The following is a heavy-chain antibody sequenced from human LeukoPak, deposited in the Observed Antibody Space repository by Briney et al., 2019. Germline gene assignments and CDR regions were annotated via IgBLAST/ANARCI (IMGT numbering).Heavy chain of an antibody. CDR2: ISSSSSYI. V-gene: IGHV3-21*01. CDR3: AKSITMIVVFDI. CDR1: GFTFSSYS. J-gene: IGHJ3*02. Sequence: GGSLRLSCAASGFTFSSYSMDWVRQAPGKGLEWVSSISSSSSYIYYADSVKGRFTISRDNAENSLYLQMNSLRAEDTAVYYCAKSITMIVVFDIWGQGTMVTVSS. D-gene: IGHD3-22*01.